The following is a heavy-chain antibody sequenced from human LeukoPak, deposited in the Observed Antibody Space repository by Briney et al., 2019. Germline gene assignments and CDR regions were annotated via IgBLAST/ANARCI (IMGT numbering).Heavy chain of an antibody. CDR3: ASGGTIFGVVIDY. CDR2: IYYSGST. CDR1: GGSISSGGYY. D-gene: IGHD3-3*01. V-gene: IGHV4-31*03. J-gene: IGHJ4*02. Sequence: PSQTLSLTCTVSGGSISSGGYYWSWIRQHPGKGLEWIGYIYYSGSTNYNPSLKSRVTISVDTSKNQFSLKLSSVTAADTAVYYCASGGTIFGVVIDYWGQGTLVTVSS.